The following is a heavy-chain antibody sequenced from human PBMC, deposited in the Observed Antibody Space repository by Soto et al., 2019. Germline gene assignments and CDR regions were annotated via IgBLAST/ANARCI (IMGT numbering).Heavy chain of an antibody. V-gene: IGHV3-48*03. J-gene: IGHJ6*02. Sequence: PGGSLRLSCAASGFTFSSYEMNWVRQAPGEGLEWVSYISSSGSTIYYADSVKGRFTISRDNAKNSLYLQMNSLRAEDTAVYYCARDFVVVPADIRTYYYGMDVCGQGPTVTVSS. CDR1: GFTFSSYE. D-gene: IGHD2-2*01. CDR2: ISSSGSTI. CDR3: ARDFVVVPADIRTYYYGMDV.